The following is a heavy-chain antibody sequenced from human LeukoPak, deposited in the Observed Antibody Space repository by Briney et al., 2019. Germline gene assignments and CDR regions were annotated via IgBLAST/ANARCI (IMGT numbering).Heavy chain of an antibody. V-gene: IGHV1-2*02. J-gene: IGHJ4*01. CDR2: INPNSGGT. Sequence: ASVKVSCKASGYTFTGYYMHWVRQAPGQGLEWMGWINPNSGGTNYAQKFQGKVTMTRDTSISTAYMELSRLRSDDTAVYYCARGALLWFGTTNLYYDYWDQGTLVTVSS. CDR1: GYTFTGYY. CDR3: ARGALLWFGTTNLYYDY. D-gene: IGHD3-10*01.